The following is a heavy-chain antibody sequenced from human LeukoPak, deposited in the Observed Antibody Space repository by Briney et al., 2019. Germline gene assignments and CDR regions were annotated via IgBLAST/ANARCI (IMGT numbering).Heavy chain of an antibody. CDR2: IYYSGST. CDR1: GGSISSYY. D-gene: IGHD5-18*01. CDR3: ARDRYSYGLHDY. Sequence: SETLSLTCTVSGGSISSYYWNWIRQPPGKGLEWIGYIYYSGSTNYNPSLKSRVTISVDTSKNQFSLKLSSVTAADTAVYYCARDRYSYGLHDYWGQGTLVTVSS. V-gene: IGHV4-59*01. J-gene: IGHJ4*02.